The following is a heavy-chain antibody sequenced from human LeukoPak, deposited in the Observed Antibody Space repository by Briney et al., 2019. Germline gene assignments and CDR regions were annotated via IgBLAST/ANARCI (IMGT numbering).Heavy chain of an antibody. CDR2: IYWDDDQ. CDR3: AQYGSGSRQSYYFDY. J-gene: IGHJ4*02. V-gene: IGHV2-5*02. Sequence: SGPTLVKPTQTLTLTCTFSGFSLSTSGVGVGWIRQPPGKALECLALIYWDDDQRYSPSLKSRLTITKDTSKNQVVLTMTNMDPVDTATYYCAQYGSGSRQSYYFDYWGQGTLVTVSS. CDR1: GFSLSTSGVG. D-gene: IGHD3-10*01.